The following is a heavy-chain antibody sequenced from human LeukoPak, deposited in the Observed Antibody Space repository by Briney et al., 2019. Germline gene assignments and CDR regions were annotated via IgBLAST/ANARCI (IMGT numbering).Heavy chain of an antibody. CDR1: GFTFSSYA. J-gene: IGHJ4*02. D-gene: IGHD3-3*01. CDR2: ISYDGSNK. Sequence: PGGSLRLSCAASGFTFSSYAMHWVRQAPGKGLEWVAFISYDGSNKYYADSVKGRFTISRDNSKNTLYLQMNSLRAEDTAVYYCARDAVHYYDFWSGYPDYWGQGTLVTVSS. CDR3: ARDAVHYYDFWSGYPDY. V-gene: IGHV3-30-3*01.